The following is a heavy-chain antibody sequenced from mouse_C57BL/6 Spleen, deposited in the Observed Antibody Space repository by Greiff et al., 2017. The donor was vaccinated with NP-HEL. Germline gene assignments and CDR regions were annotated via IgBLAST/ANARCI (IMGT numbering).Heavy chain of an antibody. CDR1: GSAFSSYW. J-gene: IGHJ3*01. V-gene: IGHV1-80*01. Sequence: VQLQQSGAELVKPGASVKISCKASGSAFSSYWMNWVKQRPGKGLEWIGQIYPGDGDTNYNGKFKGKATLTADKSSSPAYMQLSSLTSEDSAVYFCARRALYGFAYWGQGTLVTVSA. CDR3: ARRALYGFAY. D-gene: IGHD1-2*01. CDR2: IYPGDGDT.